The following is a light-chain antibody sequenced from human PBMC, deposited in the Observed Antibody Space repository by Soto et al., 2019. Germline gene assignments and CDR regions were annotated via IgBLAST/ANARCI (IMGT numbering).Light chain of an antibody. CDR2: SAS. V-gene: IGKV1-39*01. CDR1: QTIKNY. J-gene: IGKJ5*01. Sequence: DIHMIQSPSSLSASFGASVTITSRASQTIKNYLNWYQHKPGRAPNLLIYSASTLHSGVPSRFSGTKSATDFTLTITSLQPEDFATYYCQQFYSAPITFGQGTRLEIK. CDR3: QQFYSAPIT.